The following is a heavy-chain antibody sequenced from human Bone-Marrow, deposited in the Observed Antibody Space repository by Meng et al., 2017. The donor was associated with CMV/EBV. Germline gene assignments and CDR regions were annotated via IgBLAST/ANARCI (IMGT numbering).Heavy chain of an antibody. V-gene: IGHV1-69*05. D-gene: IGHD2-2*01. CDR1: VGTFSSYA. Sequence: SSVNVSCKASVGTFSSYAISWVRQAPGQGLEWMGGIIPIFGTANYAQKFQGRVTITTDESTSTAYMELSSLRSEDTAVYYCARHPDRTSHLQNYYYYGMDVWGQGATVTGYS. CDR3: ARHPDRTSHLQNYYYYGMDV. CDR2: IIPIFGTA. J-gene: IGHJ6*01.